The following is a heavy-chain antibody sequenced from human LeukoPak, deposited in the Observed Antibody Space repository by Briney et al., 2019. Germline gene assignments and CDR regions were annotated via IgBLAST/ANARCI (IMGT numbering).Heavy chain of an antibody. CDR2: LYSGGST. CDR3: ARLWFGESSHFDY. Sequence: GGSLRLSCAASGFTVSSNYMSWVRQAPGKGLEWVSVLYSGGSTYYADSVKGRFTISRDNSKNTLYLQMNSLRAEDTAVYYCARLWFGESSHFDYWGQGTLVTVYS. CDR1: GFTVSSNY. D-gene: IGHD3-10*01. V-gene: IGHV3-66*01. J-gene: IGHJ4*02.